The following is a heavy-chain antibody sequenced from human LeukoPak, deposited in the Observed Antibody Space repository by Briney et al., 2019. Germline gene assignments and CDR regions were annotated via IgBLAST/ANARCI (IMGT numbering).Heavy chain of an antibody. CDR2: IYYSGTP. CDR1: GGSISSYY. J-gene: IGHJ4*02. D-gene: IGHD3-3*01. Sequence: SETLSLTCTVSGGSISSYYWSWTRQPPGNPGKGLEWIGYIYYSGTPNYNPTLKSRVTMSVDTSKNQFSLKLSSVTAADTAVYFCARPGPGGVANFDYWGQGTLVTVSS. CDR3: ARPGPGGVANFDY. V-gene: IGHV4-59*08.